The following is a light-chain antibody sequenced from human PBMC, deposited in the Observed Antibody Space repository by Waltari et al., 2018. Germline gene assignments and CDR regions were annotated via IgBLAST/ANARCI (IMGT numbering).Light chain of an antibody. CDR2: SDY. J-gene: IGLJ2*01. CDR1: RSNIGDFS. V-gene: IGLV1-44*01. Sequence: QPVLTQPPSVSGTPGQRVTISCSGSRSNIGDFSINWYQHLPGSAPRLLIYSDYQLPSGVPDRFSGSKSGTSASLVVIGLQSDDEADYYCAAWDDSLSGVVFGGGTKLTVL. CDR3: AAWDDSLSGVV.